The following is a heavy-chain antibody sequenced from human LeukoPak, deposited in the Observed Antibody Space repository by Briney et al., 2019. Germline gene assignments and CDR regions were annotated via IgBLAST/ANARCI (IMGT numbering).Heavy chain of an antibody. CDR2: ISWNSGSI. D-gene: IGHD5-12*01. V-gene: IGHV3-9*01. J-gene: IGHJ4*02. CDR3: AKDKGYSGYEHFDY. Sequence: GGSLRLSCAASGLTFDDYAMHWVRQAPGKGLEWVSGISWNSGSIGYADSVKGRFTISRDNAKNSLYLQMNSLRAEDTALYYCAKDKGYSGYEHFDYWGQGTLVTVSS. CDR1: GLTFDDYA.